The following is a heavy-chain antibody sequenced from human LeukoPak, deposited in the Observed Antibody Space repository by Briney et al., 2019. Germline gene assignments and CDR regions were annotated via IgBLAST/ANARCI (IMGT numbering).Heavy chain of an antibody. CDR2: TYYRSKWNN. J-gene: IGHJ4*02. CDR1: GDSVSSNSAA. CDR3: ARAQCSRGSCHFDY. Sequence: SQTLSLTCAISGDSVSSNSAAWNWIRQSPSRGLAWLGRTYYRSKWNNDYAVPMKGRITINPDTSKNQCSLQLSSVTPEDTAVYYCARAQCSRGSCHFDYWGQGTLVTVSS. V-gene: IGHV6-1*01. D-gene: IGHD2-15*01.